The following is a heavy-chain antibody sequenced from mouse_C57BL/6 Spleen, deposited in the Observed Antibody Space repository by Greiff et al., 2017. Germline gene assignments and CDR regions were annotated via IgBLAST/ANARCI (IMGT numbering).Heavy chain of an antibody. D-gene: IGHD1-1*01. CDR3: ARLAVVDYFDY. V-gene: IGHV1-61*01. Sequence: VQLQQSGAELVRPGSSVKLSCKASGYTFTSYWMDWVKQRPGQGLEWIGNIYPSDSETHYNQKFKDKATLTVDKSSSTAYMQLSSLTSEDSAVYYCARLAVVDYFDYWGQGTTLTVSS. J-gene: IGHJ2*01. CDR2: IYPSDSET. CDR1: GYTFTSYW.